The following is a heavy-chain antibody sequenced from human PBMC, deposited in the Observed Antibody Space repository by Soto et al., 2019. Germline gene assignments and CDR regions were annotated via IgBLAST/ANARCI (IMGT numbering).Heavy chain of an antibody. V-gene: IGHV3-30*18. CDR3: AKDGTAVNDY. D-gene: IGHD4-17*01. J-gene: IGHJ4*02. Sequence: GGSLRLSCAASGFTFSSHGIHWVRQAPGKGLEWVAVISYDAFNKYYADSVKGRFTISRDNTKNTVYLQMNSLSPDDTAVYYCAKDGTAVNDYWGQGTLVTVSS. CDR1: GFTFSSHG. CDR2: ISYDAFNK.